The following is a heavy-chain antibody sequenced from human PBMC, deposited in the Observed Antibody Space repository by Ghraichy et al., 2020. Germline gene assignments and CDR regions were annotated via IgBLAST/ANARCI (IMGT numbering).Heavy chain of an antibody. V-gene: IGHV3-30*02. CDR1: GFTFSNYG. CDR3: ATAVAAGY. Sequence: GESLNISCAASGFTFSNYGMHWVRQAPGKGLEWVTFIRNDGSNKYYADSVKGRFTISRDNSKNTLDLQMNSLRPEDTAVYYCATAVAAGYWGQGTLVTVS. D-gene: IGHD6-19*01. CDR2: IRNDGSNK. J-gene: IGHJ4*02.